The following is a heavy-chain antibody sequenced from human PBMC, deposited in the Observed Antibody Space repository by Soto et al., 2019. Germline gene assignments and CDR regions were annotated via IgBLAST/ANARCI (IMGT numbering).Heavy chain of an antibody. CDR3: ARSSTGLH. J-gene: IGHJ4*02. V-gene: IGHV3-23*01. CDR2: ITGTGNIT. Sequence: EVQLLESGGGLVQPGGSLRLSCAASGFTFINYAMTWVRQAPGKGLEWVSAITGTGNITYYADSVKGRFTISRDNAANTLYLQMHSLRTEDTAVYYCARSSTGLHWGQGALVTISS. CDR1: GFTFINYA. D-gene: IGHD6-19*01.